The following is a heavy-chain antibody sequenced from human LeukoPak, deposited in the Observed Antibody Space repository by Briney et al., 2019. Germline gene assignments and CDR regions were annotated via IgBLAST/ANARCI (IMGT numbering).Heavy chain of an antibody. CDR1: GGSISSYY. CDR3: ARDLQGYCSGGSCYAFDY. Sequence: SETLSLTCTVSGGSISSYYWSWIRQPAGKGLEWIGRIYTSGSTNYNPSLKSRVTMSVDTSKNQFSLKLSSVTAADTAVYYCARDLQGYCSGGSCYAFDYWGQGTLVTVSS. V-gene: IGHV4-4*07. CDR2: IYTSGST. J-gene: IGHJ4*02. D-gene: IGHD2-15*01.